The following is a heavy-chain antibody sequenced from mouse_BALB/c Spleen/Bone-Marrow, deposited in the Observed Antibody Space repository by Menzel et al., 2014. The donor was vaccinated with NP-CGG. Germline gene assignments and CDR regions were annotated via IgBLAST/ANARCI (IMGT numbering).Heavy chain of an antibody. Sequence: VQLQQSGSELVRPGVSVKISCQGSGYTFTDYGMHWVKQSHAKSLEWIGLISLYSGNTNYNQKFKDKATMTVDKSSSTAYMELARLTSEDSAIYYCARGDYRYDKTMDYWGQGTSVTVSS. CDR1: GYTFTDYG. CDR2: ISLYSGNT. J-gene: IGHJ4*01. D-gene: IGHD2-14*01. CDR3: ARGDYRYDKTMDY. V-gene: IGHV1-67*01.